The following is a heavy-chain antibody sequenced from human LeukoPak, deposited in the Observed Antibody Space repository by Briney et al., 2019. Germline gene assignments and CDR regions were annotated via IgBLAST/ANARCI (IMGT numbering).Heavy chain of an antibody. J-gene: IGHJ5*02. CDR3: ARQGYDSSEWFDP. D-gene: IGHD3-22*01. Sequence: SSETLSLTRTVSGGSISSSSYYWGWLRQPPRKGLEWIGSIYYSGSTYYNPSLKSRVTISVDTSKNQFSLKLSSVTAADTAVYYCARQGYDSSEWFDPWGQGTLVTVSS. CDR1: GGSISSSSYY. V-gene: IGHV4-39*01. CDR2: IYYSGST.